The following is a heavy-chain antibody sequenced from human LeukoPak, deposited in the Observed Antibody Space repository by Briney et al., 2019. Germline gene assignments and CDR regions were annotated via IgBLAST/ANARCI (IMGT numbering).Heavy chain of an antibody. CDR1: GVSISSSSYY. CDR2: IYDSGIT. D-gene: IGHD6-19*01. V-gene: IGHV4-39*07. CDR3: ALRIAVAGTQDDY. J-gene: IGHJ4*02. Sequence: PSETLSLTCTVSGVSISSSSYYWGWIRQPPGKGLEWIGNIYDSGITYYNPSLKSRVTISVDTSKNQFSLKLSSVTAADTAVYYCALRIAVAGTQDDYWGQGTLVTVSS.